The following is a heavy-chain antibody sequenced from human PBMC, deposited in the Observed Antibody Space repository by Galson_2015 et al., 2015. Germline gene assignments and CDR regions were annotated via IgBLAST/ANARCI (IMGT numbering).Heavy chain of an antibody. CDR3: ARSNYYDSSGYYAYYYYYGMGV. Sequence: SVKVSCKASGGTFSSYAISWVRQAPGQGLEWMGGIIPIFGTANYAQKFQGRVTITADESTSTAYMELSSLRSEDTAVYYCARSNYYDSSGYYAYYYYYGMGVWGQGTTVTVSS. V-gene: IGHV1-69*13. D-gene: IGHD3-22*01. J-gene: IGHJ6*02. CDR1: GGTFSSYA. CDR2: IIPIFGTA.